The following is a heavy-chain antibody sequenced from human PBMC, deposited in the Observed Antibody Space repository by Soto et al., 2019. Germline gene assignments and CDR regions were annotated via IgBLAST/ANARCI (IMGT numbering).Heavy chain of an antibody. V-gene: IGHV3-53*04. CDR3: ARVRFLEWLSSLDAFYI. CDR1: GFTVSSNY. J-gene: IGHJ3*02. CDR2: IYSGGST. Sequence: GGSLRLSCAASGFTVSSNYMSWVRQAPGKGLEWVSVIYSGGSTYYADSVKGRFTISRHNSKNTLYLQMNSLRAEDTAVYYCARVRFLEWLSSLDAFYIWGQGTMVTVSS. D-gene: IGHD3-3*01.